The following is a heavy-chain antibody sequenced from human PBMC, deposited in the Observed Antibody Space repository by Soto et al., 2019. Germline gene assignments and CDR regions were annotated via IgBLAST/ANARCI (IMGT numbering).Heavy chain of an antibody. CDR1: GFTFTSSA. D-gene: IGHD5-18*01. J-gene: IGHJ6*03. CDR2: IVVGSGNT. Sequence: SVKVSCKASGFTFTSSAMQWVRQARGQRLEWIGWIVVGSGNTNYAQKFQERVTITRDMSTSTAYMELGSLRSEDTAVYYCAAGAVDTAINHYDYMDVWGKGTTVTVSS. V-gene: IGHV1-58*02. CDR3: AAGAVDTAINHYDYMDV.